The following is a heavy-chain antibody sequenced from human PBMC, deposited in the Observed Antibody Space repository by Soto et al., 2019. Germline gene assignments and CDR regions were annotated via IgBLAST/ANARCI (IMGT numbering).Heavy chain of an antibody. CDR1: GGPISSGGYS. D-gene: IGHD3-10*01. CDR3: ARSGVRGSISFDP. Sequence: PSETLSLTCAVSGGPISSGGYSWSWIRQPPGKGLEWIGYIYHSGSTYYNPSLKSRVTISVDRSKNQFSLKLSSVTAADTAVYYCARSGVRGSISFDPWGQGTLVTVSS. CDR2: IYHSGST. J-gene: IGHJ5*02. V-gene: IGHV4-30-2*01.